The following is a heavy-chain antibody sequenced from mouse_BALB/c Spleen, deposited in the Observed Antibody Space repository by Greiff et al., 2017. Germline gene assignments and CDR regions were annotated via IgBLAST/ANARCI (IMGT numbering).Heavy chain of an antibody. CDR1: GDSITSGY. CDR2: ISYSGST. Sequence: VQLQQSGPSLVKPSQTLSLTCSVTGDSITSGYWNWIRKFPGNKLEYMGYISYSGSTYYNPSLKSRISITRDTSKNQYYLQLNSVTTEDTATYYGARYYYYGSSSYYFDYWGQGTTLTVSS. D-gene: IGHD1-1*01. V-gene: IGHV3-8*02. CDR3: ARYYYYGSSSYYFDY. J-gene: IGHJ2*01.